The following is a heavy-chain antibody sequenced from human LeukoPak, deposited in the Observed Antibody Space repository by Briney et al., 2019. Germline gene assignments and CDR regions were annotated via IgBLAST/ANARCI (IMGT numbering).Heavy chain of an antibody. CDR2: FDPEDGET. V-gene: IGHV1-24*01. D-gene: IGHD1-14*01. J-gene: IGHJ3*02. CDR3: ATPLVSDAFDI. CDR1: GHTLTELS. Sequence: VSVKVSCKVSGHTLTELSMHRVRQAPGKGLEWMGGFDPEDGETIYAQKFQGRVTMTEDTSADTAYMELSSLRSEDTAVYYCATPLVSDAFDIWGQGTMVTVSS.